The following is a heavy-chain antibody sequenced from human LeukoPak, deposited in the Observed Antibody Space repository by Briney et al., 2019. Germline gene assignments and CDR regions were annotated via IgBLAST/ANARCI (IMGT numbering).Heavy chain of an antibody. V-gene: IGHV1-24*01. Sequence: GASVKVSCKVSGYTLTELSMHWVRQAPGKGLEWMGGFDPEDGETIYAQKLQGRVTMTTDTSMSTAYMELRSLRSDDTAVYYCARAWGVLRYFDWLLWDDYWGQGTLVTVSS. CDR2: FDPEDGET. J-gene: IGHJ4*02. CDR1: GYTLTELS. CDR3: ARAWGVLRYFDWLLWDDY. D-gene: IGHD3-9*01.